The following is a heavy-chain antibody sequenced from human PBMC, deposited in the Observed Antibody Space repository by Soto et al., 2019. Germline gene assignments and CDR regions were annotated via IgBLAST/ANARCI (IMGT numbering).Heavy chain of an antibody. J-gene: IGHJ4*02. Sequence: GGSLRLSSAASGFTFTRYSMNWVRQAPGKGPEWVSSISSTTNYIYYGDSMKGRFTISRDNAKNSLYLEMNRLRAEDTAVYYCARESEDLTSNFDYWGQGTLVTVSS. CDR2: ISSTTNYI. V-gene: IGHV3-21*06. CDR3: ARESEDLTSNFDY. CDR1: GFTFTRYS.